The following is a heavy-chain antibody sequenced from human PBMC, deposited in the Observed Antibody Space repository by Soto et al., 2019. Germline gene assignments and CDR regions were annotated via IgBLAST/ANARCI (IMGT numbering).Heavy chain of an antibody. Sequence: VGSLRLSFAASGFTFSSYEMNWVRQAPGKGLEWVSYISSSGSTIYYADSVKGRFTISRDNAKNSLYLQMNSLRAEDTAVYYCAILGPDSSGYHDYWRQGTLVTVSS. CDR1: GFTFSSYE. J-gene: IGHJ4*02. D-gene: IGHD3-22*01. V-gene: IGHV3-48*03. CDR3: AILGPDSSGYHDY. CDR2: ISSSGSTI.